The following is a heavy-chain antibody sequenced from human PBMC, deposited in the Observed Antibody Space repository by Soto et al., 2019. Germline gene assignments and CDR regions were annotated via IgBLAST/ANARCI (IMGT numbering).Heavy chain of an antibody. CDR3: AKARDQQWVRLPFDY. CDR1: GFFFSSYT. D-gene: IGHD6-19*01. Sequence: EVQLLESGGGLVQPGGSLRLSCVGSGFFFSSYTMTWVRQAPGKGLEWVSSVSATSENTYYADSVRGRFTISRDNSKNTLFLQMNSLTAEDTAMYYCAKARDQQWVRLPFDYWGQGILGIVSS. J-gene: IGHJ4*02. CDR2: VSATSENT. V-gene: IGHV3-23*01.